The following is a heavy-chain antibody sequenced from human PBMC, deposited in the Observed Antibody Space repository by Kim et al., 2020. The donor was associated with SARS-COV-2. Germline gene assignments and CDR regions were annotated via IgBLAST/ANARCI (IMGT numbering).Heavy chain of an antibody. CDR1: GYTFTSYY. J-gene: IGHJ3*02. Sequence: ASVKVSCKASGYTFTSYYMHWVRQAPGQGLEWMGIINPSGGSTSYAQKFQGRVTMTRDTSTSTVYMELSSLRSEDTAVYYCARDAFHCSSTSCRNDAFDIWGQGTMVTVSS. D-gene: IGHD2-2*01. CDR2: INPSGGST. CDR3: ARDAFHCSSTSCRNDAFDI. V-gene: IGHV1-46*01.